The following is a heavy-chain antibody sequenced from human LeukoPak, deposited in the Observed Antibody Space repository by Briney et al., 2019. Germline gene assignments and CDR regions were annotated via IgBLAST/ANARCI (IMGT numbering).Heavy chain of an antibody. Sequence: GGSLRLSCAASGFTFSSYGMHWARQAPGKGLEWVAVTWYDGNHKYYADSVKGRFTISRDNSKNTLYLQMNSLRAEDTAVYYCARVYSSNWYAVYYGMDVWGKGTTVTVSS. CDR2: TWYDGNHK. J-gene: IGHJ6*04. V-gene: IGHV3-33*01. CDR3: ARVYSSNWYAVYYGMDV. CDR1: GFTFSSYG. D-gene: IGHD6-13*01.